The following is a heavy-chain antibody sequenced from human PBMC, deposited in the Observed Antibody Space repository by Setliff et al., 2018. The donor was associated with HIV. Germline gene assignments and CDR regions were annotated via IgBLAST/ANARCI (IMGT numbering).Heavy chain of an antibody. CDR2: IHNSGTA. Sequence: SETLSLTCTVSGGPITRTPYYWGWIRQPPGKGLEWIGSIHNSGTAYDNPSRKLRVTISVDPSKNQILLRLSSVTAADTAVYYCARLSGGMVPNYWGQGTLVTVSS. V-gene: IGHV4-39*01. D-gene: IGHD3-10*01. J-gene: IGHJ4*02. CDR3: ARLSGGMVPNY. CDR1: GGPITRTPYY.